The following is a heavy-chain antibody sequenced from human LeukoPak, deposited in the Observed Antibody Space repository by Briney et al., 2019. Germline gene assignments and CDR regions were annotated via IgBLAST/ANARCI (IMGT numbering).Heavy chain of an antibody. CDR1: GFPLSSYA. Sequence: PGGPLTHPRAPSGFPLSSYAMLWVGQAPGKGREWVSAISGSGGSTYYAASVKGRFTISGDNSKNTLYLQMNSLRAEDTAVYYCAKGGSGYYFQHWGQGTLVTVSS. CDR3: AKGGSGYYFQH. CDR2: ISGSGGST. V-gene: IGHV3-23*01. D-gene: IGHD3-22*01. J-gene: IGHJ1*01.